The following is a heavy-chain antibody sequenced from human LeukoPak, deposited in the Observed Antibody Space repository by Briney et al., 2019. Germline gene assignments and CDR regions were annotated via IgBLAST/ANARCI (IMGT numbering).Heavy chain of an antibody. D-gene: IGHD3-9*01. Sequence: ASVKASCKASGYTFTGYYMHWVRQAPGQGLEWMGWINPNSGGTNYAQKFQGRVTMTRDTSISTAYMELSRLRSDDTAVYYCARTETTGYGIDYWGQGTLVTVSS. CDR3: ARTETTGYGIDY. J-gene: IGHJ4*02. CDR2: INPNSGGT. V-gene: IGHV1-2*02. CDR1: GYTFTGYY.